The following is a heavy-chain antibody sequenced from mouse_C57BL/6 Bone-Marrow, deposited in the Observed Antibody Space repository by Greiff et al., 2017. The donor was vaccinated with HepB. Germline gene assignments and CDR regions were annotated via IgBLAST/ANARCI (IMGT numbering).Heavy chain of an antibody. Sequence: QVQLKESGPGLVQPSQSLSITCTVSGFSLTSYGVHWVRQSPGKGLEWLGVIWRGGSTDYNAAFMSRLSITKDNSKSQVFFKMNSLQADDTAIYYCAKNGGGHYYGSSSGYFDYWGQGTTLTVSS. J-gene: IGHJ2*01. CDR2: IWRGGST. D-gene: IGHD1-1*01. CDR3: AKNGGGHYYGSSSGYFDY. V-gene: IGHV2-5*01. CDR1: GFSLTSYG.